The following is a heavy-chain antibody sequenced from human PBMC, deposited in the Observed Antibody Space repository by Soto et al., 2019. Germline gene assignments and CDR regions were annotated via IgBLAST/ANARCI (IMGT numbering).Heavy chain of an antibody. D-gene: IGHD5-18*01. J-gene: IGHJ4*02. Sequence: GGSLRLSCAASGFTFDDYAMHWVRQAPGKGLEWVSGISWNSGSIGYADSVKGRFTIPRDNAKNSLYLQMNSLRAEDTALYYCAKDGGKRGYSYGLCDYWGQGTLVTVSS. CDR2: ISWNSGSI. CDR1: GFTFDDYA. CDR3: AKDGGKRGYSYGLCDY. V-gene: IGHV3-9*01.